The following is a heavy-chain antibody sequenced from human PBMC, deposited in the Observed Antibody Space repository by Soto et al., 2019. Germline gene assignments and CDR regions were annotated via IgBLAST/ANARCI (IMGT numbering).Heavy chain of an antibody. J-gene: IGHJ4*02. V-gene: IGHV5-51*01. CDR2: IYPGDSDT. D-gene: IGHD1-1*01. CDR3: ARLPGIVAPGTVFLDN. CDR1: GYRFTSSW. Sequence: GESLKISCKASGYRFTSSWIGWVRQMPGKGLEWMGIIYPGDSDTRYRPSFQGQVTISADKSSSTAYLQWISLQASDTAMYYCARLPGIVAPGTVFLDNWGQGTMVTVSS.